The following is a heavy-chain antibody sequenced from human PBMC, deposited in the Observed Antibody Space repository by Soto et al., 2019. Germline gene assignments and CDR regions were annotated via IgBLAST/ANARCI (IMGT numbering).Heavy chain of an antibody. D-gene: IGHD2-2*02. J-gene: IGHJ6*02. CDR1: GFTFSNYS. CDR3: AREYTAWPLAYGLDV. V-gene: IGHV3-21*01. Sequence: PGGSLRLSCVGSGFTFSNYSINWVRQAPGKGLEWVSSISGRNDIYYADSVKGRFTISRDNAKNSVSLQMNSLRAEDTAVYYCAREYTAWPLAYGLDVWGQGTTATVSS. CDR2: ISGRNDI.